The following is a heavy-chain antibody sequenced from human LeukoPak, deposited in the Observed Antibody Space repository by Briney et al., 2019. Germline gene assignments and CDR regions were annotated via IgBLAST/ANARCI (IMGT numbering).Heavy chain of an antibody. CDR2: IYTSGST. J-gene: IGHJ4*02. CDR3: AIQLPLLNIDY. D-gene: IGHD2-15*01. Sequence: SETLSLTCTVSGGSISSGSYYWSWIRQPAGKGLEWIGRIYTSGSTNYNPSLKSRVTISVDTSKNQFSLKLSSVTAADTAVYYCAIQLPLLNIDYWGQGTLVTVSS. V-gene: IGHV4-61*02. CDR1: GGSISSGSYY.